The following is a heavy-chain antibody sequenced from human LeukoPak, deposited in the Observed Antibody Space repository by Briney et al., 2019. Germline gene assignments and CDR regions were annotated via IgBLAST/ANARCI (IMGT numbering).Heavy chain of an antibody. CDR2: INHSGST. Sequence: PSETLSLTCAVYGGSFSGYYWSWIRQPPGKGLERIGEINHSGSTNYNPSLKSRVTISVDTSKNQFSLKLSSVTAADTAVYYCARHVRYFDWSNYYYYMDVWGKGTTVTISS. V-gene: IGHV4-34*01. CDR1: GGSFSGYY. D-gene: IGHD3-9*01. J-gene: IGHJ6*03. CDR3: ARHVRYFDWSNYYYYMDV.